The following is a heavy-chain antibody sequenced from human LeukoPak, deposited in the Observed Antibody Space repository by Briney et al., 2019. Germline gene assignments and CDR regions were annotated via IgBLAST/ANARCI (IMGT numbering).Heavy chain of an antibody. D-gene: IGHD2-15*01. CDR1: GFIFSSYW. Sequence: GGSLRLSCAASGFIFSSYWMHWVRQAPGKGLVWVSRIKGDGIATNYADSVKGRFTISRDNAKNTLYLQMNSLRAEDTAVYYCARASSPIDWGQGTLVTVSS. V-gene: IGHV3-74*01. CDR2: IKGDGIAT. J-gene: IGHJ4*02. CDR3: ARASSPID.